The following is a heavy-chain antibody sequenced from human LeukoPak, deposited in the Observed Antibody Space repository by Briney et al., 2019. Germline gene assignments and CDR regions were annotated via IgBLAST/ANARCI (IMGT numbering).Heavy chain of an antibody. D-gene: IGHD3-3*01. CDR3: ARAESGYDFWSGYYPFGY. CDR1: GGTFSSYA. Sequence: ASVKVSCKASGGTFSSYAISWVRQAPGQGLEWMGGIIPIFGTANYAQKFQGRVTITTDESTSTAYMELSSLRSEDTAVYYCARAESGYDFWSGYYPFGYWGQGTLVTVSS. V-gene: IGHV1-69*05. J-gene: IGHJ4*02. CDR2: IIPIFGTA.